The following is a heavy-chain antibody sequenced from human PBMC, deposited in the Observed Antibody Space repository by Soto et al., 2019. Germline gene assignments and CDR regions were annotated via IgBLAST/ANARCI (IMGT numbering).Heavy chain of an antibody. J-gene: IGHJ4*02. CDR3: ARSYDFWSGYYDY. CDR2: IYYSGST. Sequence: SETLSLTCTVSGGSISSGDYYWSWIRQPPGKGLEWIGYIYYSGSTYYNPSLKSRVTISVDTSKNQFSLKLSSVTAADTAVYYCARSYDFWSGYYDYWGQGTLVTVSS. V-gene: IGHV4-30-4*01. D-gene: IGHD3-3*01. CDR1: GGSISSGDYY.